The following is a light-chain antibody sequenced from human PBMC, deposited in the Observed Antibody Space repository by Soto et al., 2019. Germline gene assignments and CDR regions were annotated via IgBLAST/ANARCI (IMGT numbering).Light chain of an antibody. CDR1: SSNIGNNY. CDR2: DNN. CDR3: GTWDTSLSAVV. Sequence: QSVLTQPPSVSAAPGQKVTISCSGGSSNIGNNYVSWYQHLPGTAPKLLIYDNNERPSGIPDRFSGSKSGTSATLGIAGLQTGDEVDYYCGTWDTSLSAVVFGGGTKLTVL. V-gene: IGLV1-51*01. J-gene: IGLJ2*01.